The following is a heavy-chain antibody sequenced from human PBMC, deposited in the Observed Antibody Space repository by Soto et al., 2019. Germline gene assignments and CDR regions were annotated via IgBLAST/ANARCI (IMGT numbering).Heavy chain of an antibody. CDR3: ARHRVTSGSDYFDS. D-gene: IGHD6-19*01. Sequence: ASVKVSCKASGYTFTEYNSHWVRQAPGQGLEWMGSINPRNGDTDFAQKFQPRVTMTRDTSITTAYMEVFRRTSHDTAVYYCARHRVTSGSDYFDSWGQGTLVTVSS. J-gene: IGHJ4*02. V-gene: IGHV1-2*02. CDR2: INPRNGDT. CDR1: GYTFTEYN.